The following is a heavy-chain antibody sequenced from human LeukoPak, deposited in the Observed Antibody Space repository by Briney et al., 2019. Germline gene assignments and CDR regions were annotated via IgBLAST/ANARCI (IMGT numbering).Heavy chain of an antibody. D-gene: IGHD6-6*01. Sequence: PSETLSLTCTVSGGSISSSSYYWRWIRQPPGKGLEWIGRIYYSGSTYYNPSPKIRVTISVDTSKNQFSLKLSSVTAADTAVYYCARAYSSIAARRIDYWGQGTLVTVSS. J-gene: IGHJ4*02. CDR1: GGSISSSSYY. CDR3: ARAYSSIAARRIDY. V-gene: IGHV4-39*07. CDR2: IYYSGST.